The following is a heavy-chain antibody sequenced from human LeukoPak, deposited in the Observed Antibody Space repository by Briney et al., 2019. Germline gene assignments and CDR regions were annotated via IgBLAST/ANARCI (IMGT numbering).Heavy chain of an antibody. CDR1: GYTFTGYY. D-gene: IGHD2-15*01. J-gene: IGHJ6*03. CDR3: ARGGFKDYYYMDV. CDR2: INPNSGGT. Sequence: ASVKVSCKASGYTFTGYYMHWVRQAPGQGLEWMGRINPNSGGTNYTQKFQGRVTMTRDTSISTAYMELSRLRSDGTAVYYCARGGFKDYYYMDVWGKGTTVTVSS. V-gene: IGHV1-2*06.